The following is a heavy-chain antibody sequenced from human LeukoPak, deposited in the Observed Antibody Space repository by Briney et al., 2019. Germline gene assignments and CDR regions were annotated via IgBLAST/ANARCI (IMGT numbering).Heavy chain of an antibody. D-gene: IGHD3-9*01. J-gene: IGHJ4*02. CDR2: INPNSGGT. Sequence: ASVKVSCKASGYTFTGYYMHWVRQAPGQGLEWMGWINPNSGGTNYAQKFQGRVTMTRDTSISTAYMDLSRLRSDDTAVYYCARVVYDILTGYRYFDYWGQGTLVTVSS. CDR1: GYTFTGYY. CDR3: ARVVYDILTGYRYFDY. V-gene: IGHV1-2*02.